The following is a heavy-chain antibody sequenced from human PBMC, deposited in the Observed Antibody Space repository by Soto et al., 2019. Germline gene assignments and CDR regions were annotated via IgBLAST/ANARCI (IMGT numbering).Heavy chain of an antibody. J-gene: IGHJ6*02. V-gene: IGHV4-34*01. D-gene: IGHD5-18*01. Sequence: SETLSLTCAVYGGSFSGYYWSWIRQPPGKGLEWIGEINHSGSTNYNPSLKSRVTISVDTSKNQFSLKLSSVTAADTAVYYCARGLLRDVDTAMVKAEEVYYYGMDVWGQGTTVTVSS. CDR3: ARGLLRDVDTAMVKAEEVYYYGMDV. CDR2: INHSGST. CDR1: GGSFSGYY.